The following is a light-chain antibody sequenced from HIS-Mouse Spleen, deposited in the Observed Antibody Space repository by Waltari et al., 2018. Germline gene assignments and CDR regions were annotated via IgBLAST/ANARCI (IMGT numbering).Light chain of an antibody. Sequence: QSALTQPRSVSGSPGQSVTISCTGTSSDVGGYNYVSWSQQHPGKAPKLMIYDVSNRPSGVPDRFSGSKSGNTASLTISGLQAEDEADYYCCSYAGSYTYVVFGGGTKLTVL. CDR1: SSDVGGYNY. CDR3: CSYAGSYTYVV. V-gene: IGLV2-11*01. CDR2: DVS. J-gene: IGLJ2*01.